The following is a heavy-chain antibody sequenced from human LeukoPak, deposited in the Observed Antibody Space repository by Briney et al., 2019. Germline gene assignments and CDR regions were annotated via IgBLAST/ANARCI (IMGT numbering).Heavy chain of an antibody. CDR2: ISSSSSYI. Sequence: GGSLRLSCEASGFTFRSYWMTWVRQAPGKGLEWVSSISSSSSYIYYADSVKGRFTISRDNAKNSLYLQMNSLRAEDTAVYYCASAYDFWSGYSPQYNWFDPWGQGTLVTVSS. CDR3: ASAYDFWSGYSPQYNWFDP. D-gene: IGHD3-3*01. J-gene: IGHJ5*02. V-gene: IGHV3-21*01. CDR1: GFTFRSYW.